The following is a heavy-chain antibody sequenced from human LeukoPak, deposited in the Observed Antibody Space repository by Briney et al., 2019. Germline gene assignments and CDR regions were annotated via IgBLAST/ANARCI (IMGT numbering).Heavy chain of an antibody. CDR3: ARGEEANYYGSGSYVNAFDY. CDR1: GGTFSSYA. Sequence: ASVKVSCKASGGTFSSYAISWVRQAPGQGLEWMGGIIPIFGTANHAQKFQGRVTITADESTSTAYMELSSLRSEDTAVYYCARGEEANYYGSGSYVNAFDYWGQGTLVTVSS. CDR2: IIPIFGTA. J-gene: IGHJ4*02. V-gene: IGHV1-69*13. D-gene: IGHD3-10*01.